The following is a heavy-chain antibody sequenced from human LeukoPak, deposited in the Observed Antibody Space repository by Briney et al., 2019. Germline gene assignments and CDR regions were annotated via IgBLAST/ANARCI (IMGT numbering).Heavy chain of an antibody. D-gene: IGHD2-15*01. J-gene: IGHJ3*02. CDR2: ISGSTGRI. Sequence: GGSLRLSCAASGLTFSSYAMSWVRQAPGKGLEWVSAISGSTGRIYYADSVKGRFTISRDNSKNTLYLQMSSLRAEDTAVYYCAKDRSPVVAPRDAFDIWGQGTMVTVSS. CDR1: GLTFSSYA. CDR3: AKDRSPVVAPRDAFDI. V-gene: IGHV3-23*01.